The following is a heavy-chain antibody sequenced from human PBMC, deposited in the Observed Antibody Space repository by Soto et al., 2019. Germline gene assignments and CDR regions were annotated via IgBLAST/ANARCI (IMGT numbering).Heavy chain of an antibody. J-gene: IGHJ4*02. Sequence: EVQLLESGGGLVQPGGSLRLSCAASGFTFSSYAMSWVRQAPGKGLEWVSAISGSGGSTYYADSGKGRFTISRDNSKNPLYLQMNSLRAEDTAVYYCAKDRGRITMVRGVNYCFAYWGQGTLVTVST. D-gene: IGHD3-10*01. V-gene: IGHV3-23*01. CDR2: ISGSGGST. CDR3: AKDRGRITMVRGVNYCFAY. CDR1: GFTFSSYA.